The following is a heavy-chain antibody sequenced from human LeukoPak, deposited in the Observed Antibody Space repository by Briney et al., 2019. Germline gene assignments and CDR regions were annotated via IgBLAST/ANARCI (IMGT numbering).Heavy chain of an antibody. Sequence: GGSPRLSCAASGFTFSSYSMNWVRQAPGKGLEWVSSISSSSSYIYYADSVKGRFTISRDNAKNSLYLQMNSLRAEDTAVYYCARGARYYYDSSGYYYHDGYWGQGTLVTVSS. CDR3: ARGARYYYDSSGYYYHDGY. D-gene: IGHD3-22*01. J-gene: IGHJ4*02. CDR2: ISSSSSYI. CDR1: GFTFSSYS. V-gene: IGHV3-21*01.